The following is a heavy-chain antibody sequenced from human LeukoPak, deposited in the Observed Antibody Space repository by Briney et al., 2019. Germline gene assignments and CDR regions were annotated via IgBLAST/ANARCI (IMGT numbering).Heavy chain of an antibody. CDR3: TTWGYYDSSGRFDY. V-gene: IGHV3-15*01. CDR2: IKSKIDGGKT. CDR1: GFTSSNGW. D-gene: IGHD3-22*01. Sequence: GGSLRLSCAASGFTSSNGWMSWVRPAPRKGREFVGRIKSKIDGGKTDYAAPMKGRFTISRDDAKNTLYLQMNSLKTEDTAVYYCTTWGYYDSSGRFDYWGQGTLVTVSS. J-gene: IGHJ4*02.